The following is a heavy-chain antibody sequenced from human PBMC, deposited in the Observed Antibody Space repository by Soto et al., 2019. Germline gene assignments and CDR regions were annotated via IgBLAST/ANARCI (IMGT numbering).Heavy chain of an antibody. CDR2: IIPIFGTA. D-gene: IGHD3-22*01. V-gene: IGHV1-69*12. CDR3: ARDRVPSSGYSPYWFDP. Sequence: QVQLVQSGAEVKKPGSSVKVSCKASGGTFSSYAISWVRQAPGQGLEWMGEIIPIFGTANYAQKFQGRVTLTAYHSTSTAYMELSSLRSEDTAVYYCARDRVPSSGYSPYWFDPWGQGTLVTVSS. J-gene: IGHJ5*02. CDR1: GGTFSSYA.